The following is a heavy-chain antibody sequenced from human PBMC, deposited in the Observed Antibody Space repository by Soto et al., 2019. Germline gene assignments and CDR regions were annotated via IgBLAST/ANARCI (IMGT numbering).Heavy chain of an antibody. CDR2: IYYSGST. J-gene: IGHJ6*02. V-gene: IGHV4-59*01. CDR1: GGSISSYY. Sequence: LSLTCIVSGGSISSYYWSWIRQPPGKGLEWIGYIYYSGSTNYNPSLKSRVTISVDTSKNQFSLKLTSVTAADTAMYYCARDSRATSGYYYYGIDVWGQGTAVTVSS. CDR3: ARDSRATSGYYYYGIDV. D-gene: IGHD5-12*01.